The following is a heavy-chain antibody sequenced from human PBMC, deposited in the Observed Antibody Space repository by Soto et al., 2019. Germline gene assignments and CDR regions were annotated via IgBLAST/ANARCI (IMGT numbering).Heavy chain of an antibody. Sequence: QVQLVESGGGVVQPGRSLRLSCAASGFTFSSYGMHWVRQAPGKGLEWVAVIWYDGSNKYYADSVKGRFTISRDNSKNTLYLQMNSLRAEDTAVYYCARDWGYSRGEVDYWGQGTLVTVSS. CDR3: ARDWGYSRGEVDY. D-gene: IGHD6-13*01. J-gene: IGHJ4*02. CDR1: GFTFSSYG. CDR2: IWYDGSNK. V-gene: IGHV3-33*01.